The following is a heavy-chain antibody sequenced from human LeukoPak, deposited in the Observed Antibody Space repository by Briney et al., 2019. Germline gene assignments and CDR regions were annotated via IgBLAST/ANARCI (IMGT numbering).Heavy chain of an antibody. V-gene: IGHV4-59*01. D-gene: IGHD6-6*01. CDR3: ARLQYSSSSANFDY. Sequence: PSETLSLTCTVSGGSISSYYWSWIRQPPGKGLEWIGYIYYSGSTNYNPSLKGRVTISVDTSKNQFSLKLSSVTAADTAVYYCARLQYSSSSANFDYWGQGTLVTVSS. CDR2: IYYSGST. CDR1: GGSISSYY. J-gene: IGHJ4*02.